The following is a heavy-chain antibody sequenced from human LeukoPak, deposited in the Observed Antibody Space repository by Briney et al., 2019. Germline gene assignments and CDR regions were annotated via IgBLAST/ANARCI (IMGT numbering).Heavy chain of an antibody. CDR2: ISGSSGST. Sequence: GGSLRLSCAASGFTFNNYAMSWVRQAPGKGLEWVSTISGSSGSTYYADSVKGRFTISRNNSKNTLSLQMNSLRAEDTAVYYCARAHGDYFDYWGQGTLVTVSS. D-gene: IGHD4-17*01. J-gene: IGHJ4*02. V-gene: IGHV3-23*01. CDR1: GFTFNNYA. CDR3: ARAHGDYFDY.